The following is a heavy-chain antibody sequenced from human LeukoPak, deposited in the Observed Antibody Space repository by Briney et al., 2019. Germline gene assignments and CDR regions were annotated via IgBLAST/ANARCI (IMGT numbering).Heavy chain of an antibody. Sequence: GGSLRLSCAASGFTFSSYGMHWVRQAPGKGLEWVAFIRYDGSNKYYADSVKGRFTISRDNSKNTLCLQMNSLRAEDTAVYYCAKGWTQASTGRDPWGQGTLVTVSS. V-gene: IGHV3-30*02. CDR3: AKGWTQASTGRDP. CDR1: GFTFSSYG. J-gene: IGHJ5*02. CDR2: IRYDGSNK. D-gene: IGHD1-14*01.